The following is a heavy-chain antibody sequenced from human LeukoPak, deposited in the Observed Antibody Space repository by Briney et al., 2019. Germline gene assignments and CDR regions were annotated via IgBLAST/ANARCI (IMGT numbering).Heavy chain of an antibody. J-gene: IGHJ5*02. CDR1: GFTFNSYA. D-gene: IGHD3-10*01. Sequence: PGGSLRLSCAASGFTFNSYAMSWVRQAPGKGLEWVSAISGSGGSTYYADSVKGRFTISRDNSKNTLYLQMNSLRAEDTAVYYCAKDLTPPPIWFGEQNWFDPWGQGTLVTVSS. V-gene: IGHV3-23*01. CDR2: ISGSGGST. CDR3: AKDLTPPPIWFGEQNWFDP.